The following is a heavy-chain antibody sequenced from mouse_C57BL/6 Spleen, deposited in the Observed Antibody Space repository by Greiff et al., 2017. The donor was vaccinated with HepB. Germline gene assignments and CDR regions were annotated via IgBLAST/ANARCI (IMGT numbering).Heavy chain of an antibody. V-gene: IGHV1-53*01. CDR1: GYTFTSYW. Sequence: QVQLKQPGTELVKPGASVKLSCKASGYTFTSYWLHWVKQRPGQGLEWIGNINPSNGGTNYNEKFKSKATLTVDKSSSTAYMQLSSLTSEDSAVYYCARRGYGSSYVLYWYCDVWGTGTTVTVSS. J-gene: IGHJ1*03. D-gene: IGHD1-1*01. CDR3: ARRGYGSSYVLYWYCDV. CDR2: INPSNGGT.